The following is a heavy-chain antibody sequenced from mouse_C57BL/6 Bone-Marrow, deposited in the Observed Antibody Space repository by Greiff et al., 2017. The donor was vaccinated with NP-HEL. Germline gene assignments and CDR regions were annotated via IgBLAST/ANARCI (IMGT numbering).Heavy chain of an antibody. CDR2: IHPNSGST. D-gene: IGHD1-1*01. CDR1: GYTFTSYW. V-gene: IGHV1-64*01. CDR3: ARDYYGLYFDY. Sequence: QVQLQQPGAELVKPGASVKLSCKASGYTFTSYWMHWVKQRPGQGLEWIGMIHPNSGSTNYNEKFKSKATLTVDKSSSTAYMQLSSLTSEDSAVYYCARDYYGLYFDYWGQGTTLTVSS. J-gene: IGHJ2*01.